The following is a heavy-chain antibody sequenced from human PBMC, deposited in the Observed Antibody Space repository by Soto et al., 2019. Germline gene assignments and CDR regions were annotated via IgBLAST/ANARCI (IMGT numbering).Heavy chain of an antibody. CDR1: GSSINNNDYY. Sequence: QLQESGPGLVKPSQTLSLTCTVSGSSINNNDYYWSWIRQTPGKGLEWIGYVYYSGTTDYIPSLKSQLSMSIDKSQNQFTLKLNSVTAADTATYYCARRSYFYEKWYFDLWGRGTLVTVSS. CDR2: VYYSGTT. D-gene: IGHD3-22*01. V-gene: IGHV4-30-4*01. J-gene: IGHJ2*01. CDR3: ARRSYFYEKWYFDL.